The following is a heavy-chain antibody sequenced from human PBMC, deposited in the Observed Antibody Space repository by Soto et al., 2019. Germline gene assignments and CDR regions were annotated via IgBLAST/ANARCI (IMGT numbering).Heavy chain of an antibody. J-gene: IGHJ4*02. CDR2: ISGSGGST. Sequence: EVQLLESGGGLVQPGGSLRLSCAASGFTFGSYAMSWVRQAPGKGLEWVSAISGSGGSTYYADSVKGRFTISRDNSKNTLYLQMNSLRAEDTAVYYCATWGSYSSGWYYFDYWGQGTLVTVSS. CDR1: GFTFGSYA. D-gene: IGHD6-19*01. CDR3: ATWGSYSSGWYYFDY. V-gene: IGHV3-23*01.